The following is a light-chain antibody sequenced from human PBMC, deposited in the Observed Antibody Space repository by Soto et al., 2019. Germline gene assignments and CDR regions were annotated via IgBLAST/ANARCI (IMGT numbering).Light chain of an antibody. V-gene: IGLV2-23*03. CDR1: SSDVGNYDL. CDR3: CSYGGSGTFI. J-gene: IGLJ2*01. Sequence: QSALTQPTSVSGSPGQSITISCTGTSSDVGNYDLVSWYKQYPGKAPNLIIYEGSKRPSGVPARFSVSKSGNTASLTISGLQAVDESDYYCCSYGGSGTFIFGGGTKLTVL. CDR2: EGS.